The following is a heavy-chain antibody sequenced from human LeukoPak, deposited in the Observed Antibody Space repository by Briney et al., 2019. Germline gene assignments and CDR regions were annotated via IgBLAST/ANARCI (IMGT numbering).Heavy chain of an antibody. Sequence: PGRSLRLSCAASGFTFDDYAMHWVRQAPGKGLEWVSGISWNSGSIGYADSVKGRFTISRDNAKNSLYPQMNSLRAEDTALYYCAKHRPRGLIWRQGTMLTVSP. D-gene: IGHD5-12*01. J-gene: IGHJ3*02. CDR3: AKHRPRGLI. V-gene: IGHV3-9*01. CDR2: ISWNSGSI. CDR1: GFTFDDYA.